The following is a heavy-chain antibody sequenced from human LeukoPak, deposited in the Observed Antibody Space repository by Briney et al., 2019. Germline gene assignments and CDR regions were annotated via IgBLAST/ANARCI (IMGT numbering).Heavy chain of an antibody. CDR2: INPNSGGT. J-gene: IGHJ4*02. CDR1: GYTFTGYY. D-gene: IGHD3-22*01. CDR3: ARGGKNYYDSSGYYSLFDY. Sequence: GASVKVSCKASGYTFTGYYMYWVRQAPGQGLEWMGRINPNSGGTNYAQKFQGRVTMTRDTSISTAYMELSRLRSDDTAVYYCARGGKNYYDSSGYYSLFDYWGQGTLVTVSS. V-gene: IGHV1-2*06.